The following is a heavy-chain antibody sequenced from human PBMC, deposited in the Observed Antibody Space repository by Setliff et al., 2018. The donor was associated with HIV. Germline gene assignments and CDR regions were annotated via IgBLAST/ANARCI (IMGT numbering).Heavy chain of an antibody. D-gene: IGHD6-19*01. CDR2: IRYDGSNK. V-gene: IGHV3-30*02. J-gene: IGHJ4*02. Sequence: PGGSLRLSCAASGFTFKTDAMHWVRQAPGKGLEWVAFIRYDGSNKHYADSVKGRFTISRDNSRNTLYLQMNSLRAEDTAVYYCARVRSSGWYDWAFDYWGQGTLVTVSS. CDR1: GFTFKTDA. CDR3: ARVRSSGWYDWAFDY.